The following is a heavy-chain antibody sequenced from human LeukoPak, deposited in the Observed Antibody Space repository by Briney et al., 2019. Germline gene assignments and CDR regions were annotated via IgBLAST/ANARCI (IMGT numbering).Heavy chain of an antibody. CDR3: ARGGDTVGSMFLFDY. J-gene: IGHJ4*02. Sequence: GGSLRLSCAASGFTFSSYDMHWVRQATGKGLEWVSAIGTAGDTYYPGSVKGRFTISRENAKNSLYLQMNSLRAGDTAVYYCARGGDTVGSMFLFDYWGQGTLVTVSS. CDR2: IGTAGDT. V-gene: IGHV3-13*01. CDR1: GFTFSSYD. D-gene: IGHD5-12*01.